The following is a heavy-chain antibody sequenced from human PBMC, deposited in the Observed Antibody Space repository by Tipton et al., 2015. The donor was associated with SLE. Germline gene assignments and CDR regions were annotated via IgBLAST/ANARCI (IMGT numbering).Heavy chain of an antibody. CDR1: GGSISSYY. CDR3: ARWAGPTVNFDY. V-gene: IGHV4-59*01. Sequence: LRLSCTVSGGSISSYYWSWIRQPPGKGLEWIGYIYYSGGTNYNPSLKSRVTISVDTSKNQFSLKLSSVTAAATAVYYCARWAGPTVNFDYWGQRTLVTVSS. D-gene: IGHD4-11*01. CDR2: IYYSGGT. J-gene: IGHJ4*02.